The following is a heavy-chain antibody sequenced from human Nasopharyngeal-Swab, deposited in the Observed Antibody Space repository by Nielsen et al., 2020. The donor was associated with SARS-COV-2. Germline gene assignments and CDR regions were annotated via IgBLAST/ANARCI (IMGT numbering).Heavy chain of an antibody. J-gene: IGHJ6*02. CDR3: ARGSDYDFWSGYYYGMDV. CDR2: IYYSGST. Sequence: WIRQPPGKGLEWIGHIYYSGSTYYNPSLKSRVTISVDTSKNQFSLKLSSVTAADTAVYYCARGSDYDFWSGYYYGMDVWGQGTTVTVSS. V-gene: IGHV4-30-4*01. D-gene: IGHD3-3*01.